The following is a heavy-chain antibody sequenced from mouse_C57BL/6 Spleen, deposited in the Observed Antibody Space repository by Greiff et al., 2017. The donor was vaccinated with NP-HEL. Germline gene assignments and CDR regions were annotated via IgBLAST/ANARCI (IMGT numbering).Heavy chain of an antibody. J-gene: IGHJ4*01. CDR1: GYTFTSYW. D-gene: IGHD1-1*01. Sequence: EVQLQQSGTVLARPGASVKMSCKTSGYTFTSYWMHWVKQRPGQGLEWIGAIYPGNSDTSYNQKFKGKAKLTAVTSASTAYMELSSLTNEDSAVYYCTRGGYYGSSYGDYAMDYWGQGTSVTVSS. CDR2: IYPGNSDT. CDR3: TRGGYYGSSYGDYAMDY. V-gene: IGHV1-5*01.